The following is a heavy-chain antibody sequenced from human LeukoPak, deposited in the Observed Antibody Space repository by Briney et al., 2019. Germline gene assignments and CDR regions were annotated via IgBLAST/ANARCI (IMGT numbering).Heavy chain of an antibody. CDR3: ARDTLLGSAHAFDI. Sequence: GGSLRLSCAASRFTFSRSWMSWVREAPGKGLERGANIKQDGGEQYYVDAVKGRFTISRDNAKNSLYLQMNSLRDEDTAVYYCARDTLLGSAHAFDIWGQGTMVTVSS. D-gene: IGHD1-26*01. CDR2: IKQDGGEQ. V-gene: IGHV3-7*01. J-gene: IGHJ3*02. CDR1: RFTFSRSW.